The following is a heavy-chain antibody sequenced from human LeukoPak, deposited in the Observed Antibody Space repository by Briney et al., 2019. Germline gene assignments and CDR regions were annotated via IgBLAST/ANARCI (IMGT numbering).Heavy chain of an antibody. CDR2: IYPADSDT. CDR1: GYSFTSYW. CDR3: ARSLVNPDYHYYYMDV. V-gene: IGHV5-51*01. J-gene: IGHJ6*03. Sequence: GESLKISCKGSGYSFTSYWIGWVRQMPGKGLEWMGIIYPADSDTRYSPSFQGQVTISADKSISTAYLQWSSLKASDTAMYYCARSLVNPDYHYYYMDVWGKGTTVTVSS. D-gene: IGHD3-22*01.